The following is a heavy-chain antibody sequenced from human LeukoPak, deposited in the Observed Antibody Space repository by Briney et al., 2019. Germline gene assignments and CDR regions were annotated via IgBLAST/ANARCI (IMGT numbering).Heavy chain of an antibody. V-gene: IGHV3-48*03. D-gene: IGHD1-20*01. CDR1: GFTFSSYE. CDR3: ARDINWNYAYYGMDV. CDR2: ISSSGSTI. Sequence: GGSLRLSCAASGFTFSSYEMNWARQAPGKGLEWVSYISSSGSTIYYADSVKGRFTISRDNAKNSLYLQMNSLRAEDTAVYYCARDINWNYAYYGMDVWGQGTTVTVSS. J-gene: IGHJ6*02.